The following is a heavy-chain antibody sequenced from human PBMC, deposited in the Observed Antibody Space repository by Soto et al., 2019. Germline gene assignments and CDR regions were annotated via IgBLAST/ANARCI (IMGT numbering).Heavy chain of an antibody. CDR2: IYYSGST. D-gene: IGHD1-7*01. Sequence: SETLSLTCTVSGGSISSGGYYWSWIRQHPGKGLEWIGYIYYSGSTYYNPSLKSRVTISVDTSKNQFSLRLSSVTAADTAVYYCVRDRDLTVGTILVWSGMDVWGQGTTVTVSS. CDR3: VRDRDLTVGTILVWSGMDV. V-gene: IGHV4-31*02. J-gene: IGHJ6*02. CDR1: GGSISSGGYY.